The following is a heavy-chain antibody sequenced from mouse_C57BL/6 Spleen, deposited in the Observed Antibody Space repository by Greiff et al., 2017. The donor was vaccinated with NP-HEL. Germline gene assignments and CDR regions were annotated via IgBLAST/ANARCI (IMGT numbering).Heavy chain of an antibody. CDR1: GYTFTSYG. CDR3: ARGEYGSPTDFDY. Sequence: QVQLKESGAELARPGASVKLSCKASGYTFTSYGISWVKQRTGQGLEWIGEIYPRSGNTYYNEKFKGKATLTADKSSSTAYMELRSLTSEDSAVYFCARGEYGSPTDFDYWGQGTTLTVSS. D-gene: IGHD1-1*01. CDR2: IYPRSGNT. J-gene: IGHJ2*01. V-gene: IGHV1-81*01.